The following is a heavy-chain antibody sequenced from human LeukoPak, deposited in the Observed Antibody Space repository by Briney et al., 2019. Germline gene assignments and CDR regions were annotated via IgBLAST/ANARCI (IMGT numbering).Heavy chain of an antibody. D-gene: IGHD3-9*01. CDR3: ASFEYYDILTGYYLRDY. CDR2: ISGSGGST. CDR1: GFTFSSYA. Sequence: GGSLRLSCAASGFTFSSYAMSWVRQAPGKGLEWVSAISGSGGSTYYADSVKGRFTISRDNAKNSLYLQMNSLRAEDTAVYYCASFEYYDILTGYYLRDYWGQGTLVTVSS. J-gene: IGHJ4*02. V-gene: IGHV3-23*01.